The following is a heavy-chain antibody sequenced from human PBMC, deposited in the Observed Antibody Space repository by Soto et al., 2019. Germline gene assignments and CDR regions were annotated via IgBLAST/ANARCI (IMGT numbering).Heavy chain of an antibody. J-gene: IGHJ4*02. CDR2: IKQDGSEK. CDR1: GFTFGSYW. CDR3: VRTGDDY. Sequence: GGSLRLSCAASGFTFGSYWMGWVRQAPGKGLEWVATIKQDGSEKYYMDSVKGRFTISRDNAKKSLYLQMNSLRADDTALYYSVRTGDDYWGQGTLVTVSS. D-gene: IGHD3-16*01. V-gene: IGHV3-7*05.